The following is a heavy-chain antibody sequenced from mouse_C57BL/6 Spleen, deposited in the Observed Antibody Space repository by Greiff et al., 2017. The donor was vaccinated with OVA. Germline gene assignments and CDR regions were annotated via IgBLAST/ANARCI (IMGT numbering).Heavy chain of an antibody. J-gene: IGHJ3*01. CDR1: GYTFTDHT. D-gene: IGHD2-1*01. CDR2: IYPRDGST. Sequence: VQLQQSDAELVKPGASVKISCKVSGYTFTDHTIHWMKQRPEQGLEWIGYIYPRDGSTKYNEKFKGKATLTADKSSSTAYMQLNSLTSEDSAVYFCARWGMVTTSVVPSWFAYWGQGTLVTVSA. V-gene: IGHV1-78*01. CDR3: ARWGMVTTSVVPSWFAY.